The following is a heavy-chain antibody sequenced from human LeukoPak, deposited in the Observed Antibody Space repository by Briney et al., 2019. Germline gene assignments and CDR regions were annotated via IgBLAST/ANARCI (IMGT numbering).Heavy chain of an antibody. D-gene: IGHD6-19*01. CDR2: ISAYNGNT. CDR1: GYTFTSYG. CDR3: AGDTSIAVAGTFGY. Sequence: ASVKVSCKASGYTFTSYGISWVRQAPGQGLEWMGWISAYNGNTNYAQKLQGRVTMTTDTSTSTAYMELRSLRSDDTAVYYCAGDTSIAVAGTFGYWGQGTLVTVSS. J-gene: IGHJ4*02. V-gene: IGHV1-18*01.